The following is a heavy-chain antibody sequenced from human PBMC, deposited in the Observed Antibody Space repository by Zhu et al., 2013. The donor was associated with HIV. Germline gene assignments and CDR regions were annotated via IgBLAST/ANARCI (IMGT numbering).Heavy chain of an antibody. D-gene: IGHD3-22*01. J-gene: IGHJ6*03. Sequence: VQLQESGPGLVKPSETLSLTCTVSGGSISSSSYYWGWIRQPPGKGLEWIGSIYYSGYAYYNPSLESRVTLSVDTSRNQFSLRLTSVTPADTALYHCATVVEMIGLADLYYMDVWGKGATVTVSS. CDR1: GGSISSSSYY. CDR3: ATVVEMIGLADLYYMDV. CDR2: IYYSGYA. V-gene: IGHV4-39*07.